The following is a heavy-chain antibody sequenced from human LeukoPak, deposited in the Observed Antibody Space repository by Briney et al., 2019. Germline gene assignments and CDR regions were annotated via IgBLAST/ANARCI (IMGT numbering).Heavy chain of an antibody. CDR3: ARGSRVGGGYYYGMDV. V-gene: IGHV1-18*01. D-gene: IGHD3-16*01. Sequence: ASVKVSCKASGYTFTSYGISWVRQAPGQGLEWMGWISAYNGNTNYAQKLQGRVTMTTDTSTSTAYMELRSLRSDDTAVYYCARGSRVGGGYYYGMDVWGQGTTVTVSS. CDR2: ISAYNGNT. CDR1: GYTFTSYG. J-gene: IGHJ6*02.